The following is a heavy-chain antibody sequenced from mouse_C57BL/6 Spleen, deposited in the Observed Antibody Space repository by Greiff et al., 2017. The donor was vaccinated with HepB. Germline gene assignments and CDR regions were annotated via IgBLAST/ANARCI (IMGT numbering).Heavy chain of an antibody. CDR2: IGPGSGST. J-gene: IGHJ4*01. CDR1: GYTFTDYY. V-gene: IGHV1-77*01. D-gene: IGHD4-1*02. Sequence: QVQLKQSGAELVKPGASVKISCKASGYTFTDYYINWVKQRPGQGLEWIGKIGPGSGSTYYNEKFKGKATLTADKSSSTAYMQLSSLTPEDSAVYFGARSLPSTGYYAMDYWGQGTSVTVSS. CDR3: ARSLPSTGYYAMDY.